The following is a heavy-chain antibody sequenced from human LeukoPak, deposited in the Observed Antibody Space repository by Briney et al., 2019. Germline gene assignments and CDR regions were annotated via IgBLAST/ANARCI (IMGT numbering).Heavy chain of an antibody. Sequence: GESLKISCHGSGYRFTNYWIGWVRQMPGKGLEWMGIMYPGDSDTRYSPSFQGQVTISADKSIGTAYLQWSSLKASDTAMYYCAIGGDSSTSCYRCFNYWGQGTLVTVSS. D-gene: IGHD2-2*02. CDR3: AIGGDSSTSCYRCFNY. CDR1: GYRFTNYW. V-gene: IGHV5-51*01. CDR2: MYPGDSDT. J-gene: IGHJ4*02.